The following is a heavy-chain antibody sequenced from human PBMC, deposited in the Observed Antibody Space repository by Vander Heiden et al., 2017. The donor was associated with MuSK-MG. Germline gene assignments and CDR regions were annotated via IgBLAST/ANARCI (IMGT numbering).Heavy chain of an antibody. D-gene: IGHD7-27*01. Sequence: EVQLVQSGAEVKKPGASLKISCQGSGYSFTSYWTGWVRQMPGKGLEWMGIIYPGDSDTRYSPSFQGQVTISADKSISTAYLQWSSLKASDTAMYYCARTIGNWGWYFDLWGRGTLVTVSS. V-gene: IGHV5-51*01. CDR2: IYPGDSDT. J-gene: IGHJ2*01. CDR3: ARTIGNWGWYFDL. CDR1: GYSFTSYW.